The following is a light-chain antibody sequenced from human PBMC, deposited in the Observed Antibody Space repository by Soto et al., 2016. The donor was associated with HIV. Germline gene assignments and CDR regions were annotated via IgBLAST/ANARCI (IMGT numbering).Light chain of an antibody. J-gene: IGKJ2*01. V-gene: IGKV2-28*01. CDR2: LGS. CDR3: MQGLHSPPT. Sequence: VMTQSPLSLPVTPGEPASISCRSSQSLLHSNGYNYLDWYLQKPGQSPQLLIYLGSNRASGVPDRFSGGGSGTDFTLKISRVEAEDVGDYYCMQGLHSPPTFGQGTKLEI. CDR1: QSLLHSNGYNY.